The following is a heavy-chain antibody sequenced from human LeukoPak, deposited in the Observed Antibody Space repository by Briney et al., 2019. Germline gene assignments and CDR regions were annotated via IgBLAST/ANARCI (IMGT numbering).Heavy chain of an antibody. D-gene: IGHD6-13*01. CDR2: IQQDGSEK. J-gene: IGHJ4*02. V-gene: IGHV3-7*01. CDR1: GFTFSNYW. CDR3: ARGRGDSSSWYFDY. Sequence: GGSLRLSCAASGFTFSNYWMSWVRQAPGKGLEWVANIQQDGSEKYHVDSAKGRFTISRDNSKKSLYLQMDSLRAEDTAVYYCARGRGDSSSWYFDYWGQGTLVTVSS.